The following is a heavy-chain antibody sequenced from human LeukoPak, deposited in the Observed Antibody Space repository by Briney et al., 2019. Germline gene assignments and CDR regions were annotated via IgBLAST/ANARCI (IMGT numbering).Heavy chain of an antibody. CDR1: GFTFSSYA. D-gene: IGHD3-22*01. CDR2: IYYSGST. J-gene: IGHJ4*02. CDR3: AGTSARLLPSYFDY. V-gene: IGHV4-59*05. Sequence: GSLRLSCAASGFTFSSYAMNWIRQPPGKGLEWIGSIYYSGSTYYNPSLKSRVTISVDTSKNQFSLKLSSVTAADTAVYYCAGTSARLLPSYFDYWGQGTLVTVSS.